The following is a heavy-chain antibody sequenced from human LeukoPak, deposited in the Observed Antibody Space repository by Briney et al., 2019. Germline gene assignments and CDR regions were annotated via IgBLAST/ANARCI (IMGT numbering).Heavy chain of an antibody. CDR3: AKRGGGQTKEFDY. D-gene: IGHD2-15*01. V-gene: IGHV3-23*01. CDR2: VTGTGGDT. Sequence: PGRSLRLSCAASGFTFSSYGMHWVRQAPGKGLEWVSGVTGTGGDTYYADSVKGRFTISRDNSKNTLYLQMNSLRAEDTAVYYCAKRGGGQTKEFDYWGQGTLVTVSS. J-gene: IGHJ4*02. CDR1: GFTFSSYG.